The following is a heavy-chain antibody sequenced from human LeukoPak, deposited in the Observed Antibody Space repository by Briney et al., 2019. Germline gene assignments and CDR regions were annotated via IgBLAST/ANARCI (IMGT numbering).Heavy chain of an antibody. CDR3: ARQDGLPIVVVTSYFDS. J-gene: IGHJ4*02. D-gene: IGHD3-22*01. V-gene: IGHV1-58*02. CDR1: GFTFTSSA. Sequence: GASVKVSCKASGFTFTSSAMQWVRQARGQRLEWIGWIVVGSGNTNYAQKFQERVTISVDTSENQFSLKLSSVTAADTAVYYCARQDGLPIVVVTSYFDSWGQGTLVTVSS. CDR2: IVVGSGNT.